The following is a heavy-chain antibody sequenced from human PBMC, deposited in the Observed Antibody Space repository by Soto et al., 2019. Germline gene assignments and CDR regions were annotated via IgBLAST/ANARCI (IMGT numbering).Heavy chain of an antibody. V-gene: IGHV4-59*01. Sequence: LQTNCLTCSVVGGNISSYYWSCIRKQPGKGLEWIGYIYYSGSTNYNPSLKSRVTISVDTSKNQFSLKLSSVTAADTAVYYCARVIDYYGSGSYYMGGYYYYYGMDVWGQGTTVTVSS. CDR1: GGNISSYY. D-gene: IGHD3-10*01. CDR2: IYYSGST. CDR3: ARVIDYYGSGSYYMGGYYYYYGMDV. J-gene: IGHJ6*02.